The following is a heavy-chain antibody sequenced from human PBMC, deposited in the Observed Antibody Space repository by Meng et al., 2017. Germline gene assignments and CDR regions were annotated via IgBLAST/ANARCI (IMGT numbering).Heavy chain of an antibody. V-gene: IGHV1-2*06. CDR2: INPNSGGT. CDR3: ARDGSYGRSSREYYYYGMDV. Sequence: ASVKVSCKASGYTFTGYYMHWVRQAPGQGLEWMGRINPNSGGTNYAQKLQGRVTMTRDTSISTAYMELSRLRSDDTAVYYCARDGSYGRSSREYYYYGMDVWGQGTTVTVSS. J-gene: IGHJ6*02. D-gene: IGHD6-6*01. CDR1: GYTFTGYY.